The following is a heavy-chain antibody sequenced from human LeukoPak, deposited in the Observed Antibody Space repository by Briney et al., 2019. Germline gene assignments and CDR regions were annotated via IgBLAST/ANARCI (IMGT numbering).Heavy chain of an antibody. V-gene: IGHV1-69*05. CDR3: ARDGWWAVVTRDRHADAFDI. CDR1: GGTFSSYA. D-gene: IGHD4-23*01. J-gene: IGHJ3*02. Sequence: ASVKVSCKASGGTFSSYAISWVRQAPGQGLEWMGGIIPIFGTANYAQKFQGRVTITTDESTSTAYMELSSLRSEDTAVYYCARDGWWAVVTRDRHADAFDIWGQGTMVTVSS. CDR2: IIPIFGTA.